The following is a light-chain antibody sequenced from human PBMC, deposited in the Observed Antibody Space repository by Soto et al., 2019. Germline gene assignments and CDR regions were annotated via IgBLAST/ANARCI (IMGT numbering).Light chain of an antibody. CDR3: CSYAGSSTWV. V-gene: IGLV2-23*01. CDR1: NSDVGTYNL. J-gene: IGLJ3*02. CDR2: EDS. Sequence: QSALTQPASVSGSPGQSITIYCTGTNSDVGTYNLVSWYQHHTGKAPKLIIHEDSKRPSGVSYRFSGSKSGNTAYLTLSGLQAEDEADYYCCSYAGSSTWVFGGGTKLTVL.